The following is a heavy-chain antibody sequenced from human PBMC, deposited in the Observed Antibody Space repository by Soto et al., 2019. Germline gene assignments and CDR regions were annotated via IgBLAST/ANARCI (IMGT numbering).Heavy chain of an antibody. D-gene: IGHD1-1*01. CDR3: ARVERGTATTVVDAFDI. V-gene: IGHV4-34*01. CDR1: GGFVSSGSYY. CDR2: MSHSGGT. J-gene: IGHJ3*02. Sequence: QVQLQQWGAGLLKPSETLSLTCAVYGGFVSSGSYYWSWIRQPPGKGLEWIGEMSHSGGTHFNPCLKSQFTLSVATSKNQFSLKMSSVTAADTALYYCARVERGTATTVVDAFDIWGPGTMVTVSS.